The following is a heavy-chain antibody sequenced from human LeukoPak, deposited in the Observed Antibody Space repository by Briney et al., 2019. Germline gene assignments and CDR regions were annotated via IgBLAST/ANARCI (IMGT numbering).Heavy chain of an antibody. V-gene: IGHV3-48*03. CDR1: GFTFSSYE. D-gene: IGHD3-16*02. J-gene: IGHJ3*02. CDR2: ISSSGSTK. Sequence: GGSLRLSCAASGFTFSSYEMNWVRQAPGKGLEWVSYISSSGSTKYYADSVKGRFTISRDNAKNSLYLQMNSLRAEDTAVYYCARGYRSAFDIWGQGTMVTVSS. CDR3: ARGYRSAFDI.